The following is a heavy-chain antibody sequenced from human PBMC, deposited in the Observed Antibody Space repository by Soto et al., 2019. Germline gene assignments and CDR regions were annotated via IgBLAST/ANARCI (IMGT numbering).Heavy chain of an antibody. J-gene: IGHJ5*02. Sequence: HPGGSLRLSCAASGFTFSSYAMHWVRQAPGKGLEWVAVISYDGSNKYYADSVKGRFTISRDNSKNTLYLQMNSLRAEDTAVYFCAKSSSVVLVPSTLGGNNWFDPWGQGTLVTV. CDR1: GFTFSSYA. V-gene: IGHV3-30-3*02. CDR3: AKSSSVVLVPSTLGGNNWFDP. CDR2: ISYDGSNK. D-gene: IGHD2-15*01.